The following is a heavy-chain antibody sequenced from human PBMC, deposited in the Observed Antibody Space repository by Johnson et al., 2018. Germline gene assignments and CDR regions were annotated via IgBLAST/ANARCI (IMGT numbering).Heavy chain of an antibody. V-gene: IGHV3-30*18. CDR1: GFTFSSYG. J-gene: IGHJ3*02. D-gene: IGHD4-11*01. CDR3: AKDQAVRHAFDI. CDR2: ISYDGNTK. Sequence: VQLQESGGGLVQPGGSLTLSCTASGFTFSSYGMHWVRQAPGKGLEWVAVISYDGNTKYYADSVKGRFTISRDNSKNTVYLQMNSLSTEDTAIYSCAKDQAVRHAFDIWGHGTMVTVSS.